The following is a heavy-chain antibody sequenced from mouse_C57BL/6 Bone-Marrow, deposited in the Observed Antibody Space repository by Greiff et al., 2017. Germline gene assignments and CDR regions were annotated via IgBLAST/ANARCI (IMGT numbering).Heavy chain of an antibody. Sequence: VQLQQSGAELVRPGTSVKLSCKASGYTFTSYWMHWVKQRPGQGLEWIGVIDPSDSYTNYNQKFKGKATLTVDTSSSTAYMQLSSLTSEDSAVYDGARGDGFYWYFDVWGTGTTVTVSS. J-gene: IGHJ1*03. CDR1: GYTFTSYW. CDR3: ARGDGFYWYFDV. V-gene: IGHV1-59*01. D-gene: IGHD2-3*01. CDR2: IDPSDSYT.